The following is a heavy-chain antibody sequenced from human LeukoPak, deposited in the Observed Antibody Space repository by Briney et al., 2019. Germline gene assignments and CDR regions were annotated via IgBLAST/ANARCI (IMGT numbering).Heavy chain of an antibody. CDR3: ARDARVVLDY. CDR1: GFTFSNYW. D-gene: IGHD2-15*01. V-gene: IGHV3-7*01. J-gene: IGHJ4*02. CDR2: MKQDGGEK. Sequence: GGSLRLSCAASGFTFSNYWMSWVRQAPGKGLEWVANMKQDGGEKYYVDSVKGRFTISRDNAKGSLYLQMNSLRAEDTAVYYCARDARVVLDYWGQEALVTVSS.